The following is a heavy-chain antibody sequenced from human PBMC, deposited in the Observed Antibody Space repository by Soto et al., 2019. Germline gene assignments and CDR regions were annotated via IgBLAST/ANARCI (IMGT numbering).Heavy chain of an antibody. CDR1: GFTFSGDW. D-gene: IGHD6-19*01. V-gene: IGHV3-74*01. CDR3: ARGCTGLYGQDY. CDR2: ISRDGSVT. Sequence: EVQLLESGGGLVEPGGSLRLSCAASGFTFSGDWMHWVRQGPGKGLVWVSRISRDGSVTTYADSVRGRFTISRDNAENTLSLEKNSLRAEDTALYYCARGCTGLYGQDYWGLGTLVTVSS. J-gene: IGHJ4*02.